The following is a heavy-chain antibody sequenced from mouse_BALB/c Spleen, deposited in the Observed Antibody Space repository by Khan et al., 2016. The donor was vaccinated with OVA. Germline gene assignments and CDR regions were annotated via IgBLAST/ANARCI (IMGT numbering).Heavy chain of an antibody. CDR2: ITNSGST. J-gene: IGHJ4*01. D-gene: IGHD4-1*01. CDR1: GYSITRDYA. V-gene: IGHV3-2*02. CDR3: VSELGRYYAMDY. Sequence: EVQLQESGPGLVKPSQSLSLTCTVTGYSITRDYAWNWIRQFPGNKLEWMGYITNSGSTNYNPSLKSRISITRDTSKNQFFLQLNSVTTEDTATXYCVSELGRYYAMDYWGQGTSVTVSS.